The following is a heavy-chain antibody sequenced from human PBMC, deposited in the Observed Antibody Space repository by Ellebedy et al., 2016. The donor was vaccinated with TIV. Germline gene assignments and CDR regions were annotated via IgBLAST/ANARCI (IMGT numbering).Heavy chain of an antibody. CDR1: GFTFSSYA. CDR2: ISGSSSTT. CDR3: ARDPVGVGPAFDI. V-gene: IGHV3-23*01. Sequence: GESLKISCAASGFTFSSYAMSWVRQAPGKGLEWVSAISGSSSTTYYADSVKGRFTISRDNSKDTLYLQVNSLRAEDTAVYYCARDPVGVGPAFDIWGQGTMVTVSS. J-gene: IGHJ3*02. D-gene: IGHD4-23*01.